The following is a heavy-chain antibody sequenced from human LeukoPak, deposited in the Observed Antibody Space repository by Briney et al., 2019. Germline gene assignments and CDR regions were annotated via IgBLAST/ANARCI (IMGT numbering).Heavy chain of an antibody. CDR3: ARQGGNYDY. D-gene: IGHD1-26*01. Sequence: GGSLRLSCAASGFTFSDYYMTWIRQAPGKGLEWVSYISSSSTYTNYADSVKGRFTIYRDNAKNSLYLQMNSLRAEDTAVYYCARQGGNYDYWGQGTLVTVYS. V-gene: IGHV3-11*03. CDR1: GFTFSDYY. CDR2: ISSSSTYT. J-gene: IGHJ4*02.